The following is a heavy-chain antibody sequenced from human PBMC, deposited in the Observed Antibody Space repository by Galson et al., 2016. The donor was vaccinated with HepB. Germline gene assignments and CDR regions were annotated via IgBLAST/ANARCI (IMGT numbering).Heavy chain of an antibody. D-gene: IGHD2-21*02. Sequence: SLRLSCAASGFTFSNFWMIWVRQTPEKGLEWVADIKYDSSDKFYVDSVKGRFTISRDNAKNSLYLQMNSLRAEDTAVYYCARLYCNGDCYSYYFDPWGQGTLVTVSS. CDR3: ARLYCNGDCYSYYFDP. J-gene: IGHJ5*02. V-gene: IGHV3-7*01. CDR1: GFTFSNFW. CDR2: IKYDSSDK.